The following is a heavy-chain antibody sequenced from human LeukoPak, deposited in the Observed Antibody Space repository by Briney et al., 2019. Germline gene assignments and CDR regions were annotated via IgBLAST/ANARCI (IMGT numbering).Heavy chain of an antibody. CDR3: ARGSSLWFGDR. CDR1: GFTFSSYW. D-gene: IGHD3-10*01. V-gene: IGHV3-7*03. CDR2: IKQDGSEK. Sequence: GGSLRLSCAASGFTFSSYWMTWVRQAPGKGLEWVANIKQDGSEKYYVDSVKGRFTISRDNAKNLLYLQTNSLRAEDTAMYFCARGSSLWFGDRWGQGTLVTVSS. J-gene: IGHJ4*02.